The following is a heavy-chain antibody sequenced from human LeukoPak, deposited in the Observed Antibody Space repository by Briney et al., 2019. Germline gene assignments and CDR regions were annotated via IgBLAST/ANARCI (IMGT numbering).Heavy chain of an antibody. V-gene: IGHV1-46*01. D-gene: IGHD5-18*01. CDR2: INPSGGST. Sequence: ASVKVSCKASGYTFTSYYMHWVRQAPGQGLEWMGIINPSGGSTSYAQKFQGRVTMTRDTSTSTVYMELSSLRSEDTAVYYCAKARAAMVTDYWGQGTLVTVSS. CDR1: GYTFTSYY. J-gene: IGHJ4*02. CDR3: AKARAAMVTDY.